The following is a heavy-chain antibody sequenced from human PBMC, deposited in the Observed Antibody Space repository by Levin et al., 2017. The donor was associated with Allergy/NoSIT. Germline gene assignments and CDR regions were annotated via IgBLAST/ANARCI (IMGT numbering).Heavy chain of an antibody. CDR3: AKGLSSGSPYRALDM. D-gene: IGHD1-26*01. CDR1: GFTFRSYT. V-gene: IGHV3-23*01. J-gene: IGHJ3*02. Sequence: GESLKISCAASGFTFRSYTMTWVRQAPGRGLEWVSTLRYSGDTTHYADSVKGRFTISRDGSKDTLFLQMNSLRVEDTAVYYCAKGLSSGSPYRALDMWGQGTMVTVSS. CDR2: LRYSGDTT.